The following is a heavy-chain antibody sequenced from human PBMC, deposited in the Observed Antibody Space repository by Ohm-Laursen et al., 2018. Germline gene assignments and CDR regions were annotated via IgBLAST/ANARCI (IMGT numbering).Heavy chain of an antibody. D-gene: IGHD3-10*01. CDR1: GYSISSGYY. CDR3: ARAQNTMVRGVIPRPNWFDP. V-gene: IGHV4-38-2*02. J-gene: IGHJ5*02. CDR2: IYHSGST. Sequence: TLSLTCTVSGYSISSGYYWGWIRQPPGKGLEWIGTIYHSGSTNYNPSLKSRVTISVDTSKNQFSLKLSSVTAADTAAYYCARAQNTMVRGVIPRPNWFDPWGQGTLVTVSS.